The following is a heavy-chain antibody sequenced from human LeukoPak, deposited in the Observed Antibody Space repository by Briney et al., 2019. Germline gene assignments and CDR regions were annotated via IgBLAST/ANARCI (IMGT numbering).Heavy chain of an antibody. J-gene: IGHJ5*02. D-gene: IGHD6-13*01. CDR3: ARAGYSSPRGWLDP. CDR2: FDPEDGET. V-gene: IGHV1-24*01. Sequence: GASVKVSCKVSGYTLTELSMHWVRQAPGKGLEWMGGFDPEDGETIYAQKFQGRVTMTRDMSTSTVYMELSSLRSEDTAVYYCARAGYSSPRGWLDPWGQGTLVTVSS. CDR1: GYTLTELS.